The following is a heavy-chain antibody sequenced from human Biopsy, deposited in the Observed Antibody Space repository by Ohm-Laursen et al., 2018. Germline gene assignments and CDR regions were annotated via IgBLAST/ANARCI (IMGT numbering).Heavy chain of an antibody. J-gene: IGHJ6*02. D-gene: IGHD2/OR15-2a*01. CDR3: ARATNSTGWPYYYFYGMDV. Sequence: SDTLSLTCIVSGGSISSYYWNWIRQPPGKGLEWIGYIYYSGSTNYNPSLKGRVTISVDTSKNQFSLRLNSVTAADTAVYYCARATNSTGWPYYYFYGMDVWGQGTTVTVSS. CDR1: GGSISSYY. CDR2: IYYSGST. V-gene: IGHV4-59*07.